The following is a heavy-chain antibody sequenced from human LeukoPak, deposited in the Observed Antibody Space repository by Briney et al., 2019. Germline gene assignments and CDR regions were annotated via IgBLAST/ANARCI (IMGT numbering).Heavy chain of an antibody. CDR3: ARGRGGWLWFGELLSPYYFDY. V-gene: IGHV4-34*01. Sequence: SETLSLTCAVYGGSFSGYYWSWIRQPPGKGLEWIGEINHSGSINYNPSLKSRVTISVDTSKNQFSLKLSSVTAADTAVYYCARGRGGWLWFGELLSPYYFDYWGQGTLVTVSS. CDR1: GGSFSGYY. CDR2: INHSGSI. D-gene: IGHD3-10*01. J-gene: IGHJ4*02.